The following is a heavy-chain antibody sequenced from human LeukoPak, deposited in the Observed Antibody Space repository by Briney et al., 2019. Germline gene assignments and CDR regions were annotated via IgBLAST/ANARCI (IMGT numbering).Heavy chain of an antibody. V-gene: IGHV4-39*07. Sequence: SETLSLTCTVSGDSISSSSSYWGWIRQPPGKGLEWIGSIYYSGSTYYNTSLKSRVTISVDTSKNQFSLKLSSVTAADTAVYYCARDLQYFDYWGQGTLVTVSS. CDR2: IYYSGST. D-gene: IGHD5-24*01. CDR3: ARDLQYFDY. J-gene: IGHJ4*02. CDR1: GDSISSSSSY.